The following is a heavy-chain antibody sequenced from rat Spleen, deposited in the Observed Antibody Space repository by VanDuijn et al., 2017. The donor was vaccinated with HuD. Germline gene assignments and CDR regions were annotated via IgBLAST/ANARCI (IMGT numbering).Heavy chain of an antibody. V-gene: IGHV4-2*01. Sequence: EVKLVESGGGLVQPGRSLKLSCAASGFNFNDYWMGWVRQAPGKGLEWIGEINEDSSTINYSPSLKDRFTISRDSAQKTLYLQMNKLGSEDTAIYYCVREERGVDYWGQGVMVTVSS. CDR1: GFNFNDYW. J-gene: IGHJ2*01. CDR3: VREERGVDY. CDR2: INEDSSTI.